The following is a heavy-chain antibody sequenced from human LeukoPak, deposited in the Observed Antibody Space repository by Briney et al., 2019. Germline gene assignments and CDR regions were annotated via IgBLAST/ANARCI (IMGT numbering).Heavy chain of an antibody. CDR3: AKDSGGYEGYFDY. CDR1: GFTFDDYA. Sequence: SLRLSCAASGFTFDDYAMHWVRQAPGKGLEWVSGISWNSGSIGYADSVKGRFTISRDNAKNSLYLQMNSLRAEDMALYYCAKDSGGYEGYFDYWGQGTLVTVSS. J-gene: IGHJ4*02. CDR2: ISWNSGSI. D-gene: IGHD3-22*01. V-gene: IGHV3-9*03.